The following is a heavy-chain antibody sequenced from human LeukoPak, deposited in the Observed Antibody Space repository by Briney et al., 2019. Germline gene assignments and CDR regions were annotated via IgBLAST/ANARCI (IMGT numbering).Heavy chain of an antibody. CDR2: IYPGDSDT. J-gene: IGHJ3*02. V-gene: IGHV5-51*01. D-gene: IGHD5-24*01. Sequence: GESLKISCKGSGYTFSTHWIGWVRQMPGIGLEWMGIIYPGDSDTRYSPSFQGQVPISADKSINTAYLQWTSLKASDTAIYYCPTRRDGRLDAFDSWGQGTMVTVSS. CDR1: GYTFSTHW. CDR3: PTRRDGRLDAFDS.